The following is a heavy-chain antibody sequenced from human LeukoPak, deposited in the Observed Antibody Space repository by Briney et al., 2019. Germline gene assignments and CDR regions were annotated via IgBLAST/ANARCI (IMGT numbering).Heavy chain of an antibody. CDR1: GFTFTSSA. V-gene: IGHV1-58*01. D-gene: IGHD5-24*01. Sequence: SVKVSCKASGFTFTSSAVQWVRQARGQRLEWIGWIVVGSGNTNYAQKFQERVTITRDMSTSTAYMELSSLRSEDTAVYYCAALVEMATVSLDYWGQGTLVTVSS. CDR3: AALVEMATVSLDY. J-gene: IGHJ4*02. CDR2: IVVGSGNT.